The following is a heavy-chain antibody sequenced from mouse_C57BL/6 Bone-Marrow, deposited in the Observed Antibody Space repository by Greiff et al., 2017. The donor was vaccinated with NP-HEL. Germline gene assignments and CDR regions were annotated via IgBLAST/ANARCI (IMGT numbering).Heavy chain of an antibody. Sequence: QVQLQQPGAELVMPGASVKLSCKASGYTFTSYWMHWVKQRPGQGLEWIGEIDPSDSYTNYNQKFKGKSTLTVAKSSGTAYMQLSSLTSEDSAVYYCARFHYYGSSYYFDYWGQGTTLTVSS. CDR3: ARFHYYGSSYYFDY. D-gene: IGHD1-1*01. CDR1: GYTFTSYW. CDR2: IDPSDSYT. V-gene: IGHV1-69*01. J-gene: IGHJ2*01.